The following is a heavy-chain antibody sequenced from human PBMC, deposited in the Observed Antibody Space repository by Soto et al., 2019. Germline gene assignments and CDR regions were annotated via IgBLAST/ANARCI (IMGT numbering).Heavy chain of an antibody. Sequence: RPSVTVSCKASGYTFTSSGIIWVRQAPGQGLEWMGWISTYNGDTNYAQTFQGRVTMTTDTSASTVHMEVRSLRSDDTAVYYCAREGVAPYYYYGMDVWGQGTPVTSP. V-gene: IGHV1-18*01. CDR2: ISTYNGDT. CDR1: GYTFTSSG. CDR3: AREGVAPYYYYGMDV. J-gene: IGHJ6*02. D-gene: IGHD5-12*01.